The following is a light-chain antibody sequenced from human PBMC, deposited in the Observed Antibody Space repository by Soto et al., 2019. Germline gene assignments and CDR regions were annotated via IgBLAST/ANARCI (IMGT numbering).Light chain of an antibody. J-gene: IGKJ5*01. Sequence: DIQLTQSPSSLSASVGETVTLTCLASQSIALSVNWYQQKPGKAPKLLIYVAFTLESGVPSRFSGSGSGTEFTLTIRSLQPEDFATYYCQQSFRSPITFGQGTRLEIK. CDR2: VAF. CDR1: QSIALS. CDR3: QQSFRSPIT. V-gene: IGKV1-39*01.